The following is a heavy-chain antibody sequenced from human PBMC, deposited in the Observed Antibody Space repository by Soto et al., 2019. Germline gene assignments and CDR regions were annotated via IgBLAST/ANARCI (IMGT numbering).Heavy chain of an antibody. Sequence: QLQLRESGTGRVKSSETLSLTCTVSGGSLIGGVGGLYYWSWIRRPPGKGLAWIGYIYDSGTTYYNTSLNSRVTTSVNTSKNQFSLRLSSVSAADTAVYYCAREVIPLTTDWYFDLWGRGTLVPVSS. CDR2: IYDSGTT. J-gene: IGHJ2*01. V-gene: IGHV4-30-4*01. D-gene: IGHD4-17*01. CDR1: GGSLIGGVGGLYY. CDR3: AREVIPLTTDWYFDL.